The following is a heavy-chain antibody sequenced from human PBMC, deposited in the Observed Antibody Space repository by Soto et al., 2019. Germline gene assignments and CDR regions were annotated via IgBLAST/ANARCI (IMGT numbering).Heavy chain of an antibody. CDR3: ASPIHRNTDILMSDY. D-gene: IGHD5-18*01. CDR2: ISGGGGNT. J-gene: IGHJ4*02. V-gene: IGHV3-23*01. Sequence: EVQLLESGGGLVQPGGSLRLSCVASGFIFSSYAMAWVRQAPGTGLEWVSFISGGGGNTYFADSVKGRFNISRDNSKNTVFLQMKSLRGEDTAVYYCASPIHRNTDILMSDYWGQGTLVTVSS. CDR1: GFIFSSYA.